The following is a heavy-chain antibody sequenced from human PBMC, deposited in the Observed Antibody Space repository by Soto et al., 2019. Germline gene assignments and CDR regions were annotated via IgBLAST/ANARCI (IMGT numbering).Heavy chain of an antibody. CDR3: ARGGSDFDY. D-gene: IGHD3-10*01. J-gene: IGHJ4*02. CDR2: IGTSDSYT. V-gene: IGHV3-11*06. Sequence: PGGSLRLSCAASGFIFSGYHMSWIRQAPGKGLEWVSHIGTSDSYTNYADSVRGRFTISRDNAKTSLYLQMNSLRADDTAVYYCARGGSDFDYRGQGTLVTVSS. CDR1: GFIFSGYH.